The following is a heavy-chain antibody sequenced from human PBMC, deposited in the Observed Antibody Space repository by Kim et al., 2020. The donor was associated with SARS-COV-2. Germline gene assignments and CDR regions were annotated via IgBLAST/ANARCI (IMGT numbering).Heavy chain of an antibody. D-gene: IGHD6-19*01. J-gene: IGHJ4*02. CDR3: AKDILGIAVAGIHY. V-gene: IGHV3-30*02. Sequence: YAASVKGRFTISRNNSKNTLYLQMNGLRAEDTAVYYCAKDILGIAVAGIHYWGQGTLVTVSS.